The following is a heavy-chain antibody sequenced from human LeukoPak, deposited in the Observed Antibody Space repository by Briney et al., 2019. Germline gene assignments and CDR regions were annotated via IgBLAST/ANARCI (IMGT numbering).Heavy chain of an antibody. CDR2: FSCSRGST. V-gene: IGHV3-23*01. CDR1: GFTFSSYA. Sequence: PGGSLRLSCAASGFTFSSYAMSWVRQAPGKGLEWVSAFSCSRGSTYYAVSVTVRLTIRRDNSKNTLYLQMNSLRGEDTAVYTSAKAGGDIVVVPATLNYGMDVWGQGTTVTVSS. J-gene: IGHJ6*02. CDR3: AKAGGDIVVVPATLNYGMDV. D-gene: IGHD2-2*01.